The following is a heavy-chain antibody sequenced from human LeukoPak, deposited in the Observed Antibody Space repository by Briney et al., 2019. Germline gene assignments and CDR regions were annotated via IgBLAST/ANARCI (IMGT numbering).Heavy chain of an antibody. CDR3: ARVGMVRGVITEYYYYYMDV. V-gene: IGHV3-48*03. Sequence: PGGSLRLSCAASGFTFSSYEMNWVRQAPGKGLEWVSYISSSGSTRYYADSVKGRFTISRDNAKNSLYLQMNSLRAEDTAVYYCARVGMVRGVITEYYYYYMDVWGKGTTVTVSS. J-gene: IGHJ6*03. CDR1: GFTFSSYE. CDR2: ISSSGSTR. D-gene: IGHD3-10*01.